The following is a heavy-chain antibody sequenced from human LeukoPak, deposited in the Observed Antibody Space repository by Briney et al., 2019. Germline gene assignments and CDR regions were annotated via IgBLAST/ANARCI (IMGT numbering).Heavy chain of an antibody. Sequence: SETLSLTCTVSGGSISRDYWSWIRQPPGKGLEWLGYIYYSGSTNYNPSLESRVSISVDTSKNQFSLKLTSVTAADTAVYYCATEFHSSGWNGAGVDVWGQGITVTVSS. CDR1: GGSISRDY. J-gene: IGHJ6*02. CDR3: ATEFHSSGWNGAGVDV. D-gene: IGHD6-19*01. V-gene: IGHV4-59*01. CDR2: IYYSGST.